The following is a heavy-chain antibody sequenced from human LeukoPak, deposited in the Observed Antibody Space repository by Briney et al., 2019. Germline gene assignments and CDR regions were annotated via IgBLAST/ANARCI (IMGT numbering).Heavy chain of an antibody. CDR1: GGSISSYY. V-gene: IGHV4-4*07. D-gene: IGHD3-9*01. J-gene: IGHJ6*03. CDR2: IYTSGST. CDR3: ARGRLLRYFEKASLLYYCYYMDV. Sequence: SETLSLTCTVSGGSISSYYWSWIGQPAGKGLEWIGRIYTSGSTNYNPSLKSRVTISVDTSKNQLSLKLRSVTAADTDVYYCARGRLLRYFEKASLLYYCYYMDVWGKGTTVTISS.